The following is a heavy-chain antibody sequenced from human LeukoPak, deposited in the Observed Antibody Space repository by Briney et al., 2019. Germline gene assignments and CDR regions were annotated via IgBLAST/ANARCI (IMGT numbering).Heavy chain of an antibody. CDR2: IYYSGST. V-gene: IGHV4-59*01. Sequence: SETLSLTCTVSGGSISSYYWSWIRQPPGKGLEWIGCIYYSGSTNYNPSLKSRVTISVDTSKNQFSLKLSSVTAADTAVYYCARGPGGYSYGYYFDYWGQGTLVTVSS. D-gene: IGHD5-18*01. CDR3: ARGPGGYSYGYYFDY. CDR1: GGSISSYY. J-gene: IGHJ4*02.